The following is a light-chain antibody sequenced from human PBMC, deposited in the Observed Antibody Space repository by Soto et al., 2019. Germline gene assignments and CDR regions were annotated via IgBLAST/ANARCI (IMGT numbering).Light chain of an antibody. CDR1: SSDVGGYDY. CDR3: CSYAGSYNLGV. CDR2: EVS. V-gene: IGLV2-14*01. J-gene: IGLJ3*02. Sequence: QSVVTQPASVSGSPGQSITISCTGTSSDVGGYDYVSWYQQYPGKAPRLIIYEVSSRPSGVSNRFSGSKSGNTASLTISGLQAEDEALYYCCSYAGSYNLGVFGGGTKLTVL.